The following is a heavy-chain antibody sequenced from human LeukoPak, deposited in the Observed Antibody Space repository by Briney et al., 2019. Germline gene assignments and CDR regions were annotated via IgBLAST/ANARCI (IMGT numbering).Heavy chain of an antibody. CDR3: VKALSGSYYENWFDP. CDR2: IHHSGTI. D-gene: IGHD3-10*01. Sequence: PSQTLSLTCTVSGGSISSGDYYWSWIRQPPGKGLEWIGEIHHSGTINYNPSLKSRITISIDKSKNEISLKLTSVTAADTAVYYCVKALSGSYYENWFDPWGQGTLVTVSS. V-gene: IGHV4-30-2*01. J-gene: IGHJ5*02. CDR1: GGSISSGDYY.